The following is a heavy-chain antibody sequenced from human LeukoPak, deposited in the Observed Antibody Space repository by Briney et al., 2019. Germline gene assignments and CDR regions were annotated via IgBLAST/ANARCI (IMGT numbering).Heavy chain of an antibody. D-gene: IGHD4-11*01. CDR3: ARHSSMTTVTIRP. V-gene: IGHV4-39*01. CDR2: MYHSGST. J-gene: IGHJ5*02. CDR1: GGSISSSSDY. Sequence: SEALSLTCTVSGGSISSSSDYWGWIRQPPGKGLEWIGSMWIGSMYHSGSTYYNPSLKSRVTISVDTSKNQFSLKLSPVTAADTAVYYCARHSSMTTVTIRPWGQGTLVTVSS.